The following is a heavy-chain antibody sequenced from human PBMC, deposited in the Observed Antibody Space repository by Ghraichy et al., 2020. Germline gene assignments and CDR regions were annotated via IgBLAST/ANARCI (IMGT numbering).Heavy chain of an antibody. CDR3: AKDIYSGSYYWFDP. V-gene: IGHV3-23*01. D-gene: IGHD1-26*01. CDR2: ISGSDGST. Sequence: GGSLRLSCAASGFTFSNYAMSWVRQAPGKGLEWVSTISGSDGSTYYADSVKGRFTISRDNSKNTLYLQMNSLRAEDTAVYYCAKDIYSGSYYWFDPWGQGTLVTVSS. CDR1: GFTFSNYA. J-gene: IGHJ5*02.